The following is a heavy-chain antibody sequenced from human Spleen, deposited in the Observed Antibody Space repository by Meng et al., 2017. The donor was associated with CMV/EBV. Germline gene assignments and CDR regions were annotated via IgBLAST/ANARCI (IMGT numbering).Heavy chain of an antibody. V-gene: IGHV3-30*02. CDR3: AKKGSWELLSSWFDP. J-gene: IGHJ5*02. CDR2: IRYDGSDK. D-gene: IGHD1-26*01. Sequence: GGSLRLSCAASGFTFSSYGMHWVRQAPGKGLEWVAFIRYDGSDKSYADSVKGRFTISRDNSKNTMYLQMNSLRPEDKAVYYCAKKGSWELLSSWFDPWGQGTLVTVSS. CDR1: GFTFSSYG.